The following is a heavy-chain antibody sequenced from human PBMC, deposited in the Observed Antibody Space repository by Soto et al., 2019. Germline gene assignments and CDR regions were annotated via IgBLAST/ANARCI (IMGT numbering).Heavy chain of an antibody. D-gene: IGHD1-1*01. CDR2: INWNSGSI. V-gene: IGHV3-9*01. Sequence: GGSLRLSCAASGFTFDDYAMHWVRQAPGKGLEWVSIINWNSGSIGYVDSVKGRFTVSRDNAKSSLYLQMNSLRTEDTAVYHCARSSSTTGPLDYWGQGTLVTVSS. CDR1: GFTFDDYA. CDR3: ARSSSTTGPLDY. J-gene: IGHJ4*02.